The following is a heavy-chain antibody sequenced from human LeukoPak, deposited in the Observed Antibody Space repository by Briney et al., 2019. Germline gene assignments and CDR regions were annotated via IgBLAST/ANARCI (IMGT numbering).Heavy chain of an antibody. J-gene: IGHJ3*02. CDR1: GFTVSKNY. D-gene: IGHD1-26*01. CDR2: IYSGGST. CDR3: ARGGITEVGGDAFGI. Sequence: GGSLRLSCAASGFTVSKNYMSWVRQAPGKGLEWVSVIYSGGSTYNADSVKGRFTISRDNSKNALYLQMNSLRAEDTALYYCARGGITEVGGDAFGIWGQGTMVTVSS. V-gene: IGHV3-53*01.